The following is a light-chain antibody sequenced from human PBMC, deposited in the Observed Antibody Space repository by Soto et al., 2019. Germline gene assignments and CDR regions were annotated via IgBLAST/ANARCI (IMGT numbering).Light chain of an antibody. V-gene: IGKV3-20*01. J-gene: IGKJ4*01. Sequence: EIVLTQSPGTLSLSPGERATLSCRASQNIDSSNVAWHQHKPGLAPRLLLYGASNRATGIPDRFSGGGSWTDFTLTISRLEPEDSGVYYCQHYQTFLPLTFGGGTKVDI. CDR2: GAS. CDR3: QHYQTFLPLT. CDR1: QNIDSSN.